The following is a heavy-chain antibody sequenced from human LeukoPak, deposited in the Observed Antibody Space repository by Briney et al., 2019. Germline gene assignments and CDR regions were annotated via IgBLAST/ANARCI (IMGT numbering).Heavy chain of an antibody. CDR3: ARYSGSYYYPPAWDL. CDR1: GFTFSNNA. D-gene: IGHD1-26*01. V-gene: IGHV3-23*01. J-gene: IGHJ4*02. CDR2: TSTSGGSA. Sequence: GGSLRLSCAASGFTFSNNAMSWVRQAPGKGLEWVSATSTSGGSAYYADSVKGRFAISRDNSKNTLYLQMDSLRADDTAVYYCARYSGSYYYPPAWDLWGQGTLVTVSS.